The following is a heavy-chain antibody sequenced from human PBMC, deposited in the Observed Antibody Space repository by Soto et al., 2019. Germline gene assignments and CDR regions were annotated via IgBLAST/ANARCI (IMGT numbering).Heavy chain of an antibody. V-gene: IGHV4-34*01. J-gene: IGHJ6*02. D-gene: IGHD5-18*01. Sequence: QVQLQQWGAGLLKPSETLSLTCAVYGGSFSGYYWSWIRQPPGKGLEWIGEINHSGSTNYNPSLTSRVAISVDTSKNQFSLKLSSVTAAYTAVYYCARGIADTAMADYYYYGMDVWGQGTTVTVSS. CDR2: INHSGST. CDR1: GGSFSGYY. CDR3: ARGIADTAMADYYYYGMDV.